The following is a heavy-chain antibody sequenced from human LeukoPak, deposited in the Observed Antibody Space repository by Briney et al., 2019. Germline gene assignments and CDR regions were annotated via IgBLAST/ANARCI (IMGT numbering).Heavy chain of an antibody. J-gene: IGHJ5*02. V-gene: IGHV4-31*03. D-gene: IGHD4-23*01. CDR1: GGSISSGGYY. CDR2: TYYSGST. Sequence: SETLSLTCTVSGGSISSGGYYWSWIRQHPGKGLEWIGYTYYSGSTYYNPSLKSRVTISVDTSKNQFSLKLSSVTAADTAVYYCARVRWGNWFDPWGQGTLVTVSS. CDR3: ARVRWGNWFDP.